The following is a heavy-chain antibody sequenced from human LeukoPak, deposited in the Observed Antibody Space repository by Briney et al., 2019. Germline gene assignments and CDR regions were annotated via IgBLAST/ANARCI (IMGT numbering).Heavy chain of an antibody. CDR3: ASSDFWSGYPYYYYGMDV. CDR2: MNPNRGNT. CDR1: GGTFSSYA. J-gene: IGHJ6*02. V-gene: IGHV1-8*02. D-gene: IGHD3-3*01. Sequence: ASVKVSCKASGGTFSSYAISWVRQATGQGLEWMGWMNPNRGNTGYAQKFQGRVTMTRNTSISTAYMELSSLRSEDTAVYYCASSDFWSGYPYYYYGMDVWGQGTTVTVSS.